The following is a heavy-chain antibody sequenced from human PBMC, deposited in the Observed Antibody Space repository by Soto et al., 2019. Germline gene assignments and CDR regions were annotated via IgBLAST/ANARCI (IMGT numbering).Heavy chain of an antibody. V-gene: IGHV3-72*01. CDR3: ARAGEWELRDY. J-gene: IGHJ4*02. CDR2: TRNKANSYTT. D-gene: IGHD1-26*01. CDR1: GFTFSDHY. Sequence: EVQLVESGGGLVQPGGSLRLSCAASGFTFSDHYMDWVRQAPGKGLEWVGRTRNKANSYTTEYAASVKGRFTISRDDSKNTLHLPMHSLKTEDTAVYYCARAGEWELRDYWGQGTLVTVFS.